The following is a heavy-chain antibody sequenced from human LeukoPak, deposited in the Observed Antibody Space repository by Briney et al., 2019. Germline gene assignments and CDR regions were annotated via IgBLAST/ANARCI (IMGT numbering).Heavy chain of an antibody. CDR2: IYYSGST. J-gene: IGHJ4*02. V-gene: IGHV4-39*07. Sequence: NASETLSLTCTVSGGSISSSSYYWGWIRQPPGKGLEWIGSIYYSGSTYYNPSLKSRVTISVDTSKNQFSLKLSSVTAADTAVYYCARAPNWKHFDYWGQGTLVTVSS. D-gene: IGHD1-1*01. CDR1: GGSISSSSYY. CDR3: ARAPNWKHFDY.